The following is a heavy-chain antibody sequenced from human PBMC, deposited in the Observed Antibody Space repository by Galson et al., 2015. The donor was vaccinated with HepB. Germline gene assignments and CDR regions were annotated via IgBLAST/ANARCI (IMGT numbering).Heavy chain of an antibody. Sequence: SETLSLTCTVSGGSISSYYWSWIRQPPGKGLEWIGYIYYSGSTNYNPSLKSRVTISVDTSKNQFSLKLSSVTAADTAVYYCARVQIPLEHFDYWGQGTLVTVSS. CDR3: ARVQIPLEHFDY. D-gene: IGHD1-1*01. J-gene: IGHJ4*02. V-gene: IGHV4-59*01. CDR1: GGSISSYY. CDR2: IYYSGST.